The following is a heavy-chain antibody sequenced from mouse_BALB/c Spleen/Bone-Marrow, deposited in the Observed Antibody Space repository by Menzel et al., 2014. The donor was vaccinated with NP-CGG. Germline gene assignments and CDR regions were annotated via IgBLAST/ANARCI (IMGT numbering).Heavy chain of an antibody. V-gene: IGHV5-6-3*01. CDR1: GFTFSSYD. Sequence: EVQRVEPGGVLVQPGGSLKLSCAESGFTFSSYDMSWVRQTSDKRLELVATINTNDGTTYYPESVKGRFTISRDNAKSTLYLQMSSLNSSVTAIYYCARNRYGLFAYWGQCTLVTVSA. CDR2: INTNDGTT. J-gene: IGHJ3*01. D-gene: IGHD2-14*01. CDR3: ARNRYGLFAY.